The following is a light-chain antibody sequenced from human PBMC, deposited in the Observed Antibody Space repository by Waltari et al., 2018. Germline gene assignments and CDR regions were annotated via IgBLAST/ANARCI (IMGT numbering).Light chain of an antibody. CDR2: RDV. J-gene: IGLJ2*01. V-gene: IGLV3-1*01. CDR1: GWRQKH. CDR3: LAWDAATAV. Sequence: THPPSESVSPGQEDLTMCSGDGWRQKHFSCSRHRPGQPPPLVIFRDVKRASGIPERFSGCNAGSRATLVINDARPDDEAEYFCLAWDAATAVFGGGTKLTVL.